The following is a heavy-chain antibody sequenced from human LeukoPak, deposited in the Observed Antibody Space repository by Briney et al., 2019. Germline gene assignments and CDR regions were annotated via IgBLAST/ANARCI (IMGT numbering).Heavy chain of an antibody. J-gene: IGHJ4*02. V-gene: IGHV4-59*01. CDR1: GGSISSDY. CDR3: ARAPSYYDNLTGYFPRGYFDY. Sequence: SETLSLTCTVSGGSISSDYWSWIRQPPGEELVGIGYIYYSGSTNYNPSLNSRDTISVDTSKNHFSLNLSSVTAADTAVYYCARAPSYYDNLTGYFPRGYFDYWGQGTLVTVSS. D-gene: IGHD3-9*01. CDR2: IYYSGST.